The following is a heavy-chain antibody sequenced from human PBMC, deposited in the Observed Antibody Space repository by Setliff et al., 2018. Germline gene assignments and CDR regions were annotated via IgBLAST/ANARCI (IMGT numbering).Heavy chain of an antibody. CDR1: GGSISSGTYY. CDR3: ASCRYQVPYDY. J-gene: IGHJ4*02. V-gene: IGHV4-39*01. D-gene: IGHD2-2*01. Sequence: SETLSLTCTVSGGSISSGTYYWGWIRQPPGKGLEWIGTVYDSGTTYYNPSLKSRVTIFVDTSKNQFSLNLNSVTAADTGVYYCASCRYQVPYDYWGQGILVTVSS. CDR2: VYDSGTT.